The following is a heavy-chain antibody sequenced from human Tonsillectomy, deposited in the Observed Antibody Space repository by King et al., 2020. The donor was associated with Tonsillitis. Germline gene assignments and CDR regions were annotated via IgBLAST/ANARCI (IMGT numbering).Heavy chain of an antibody. D-gene: IGHD2-15*01. CDR2: IIPILGIA. Sequence: QLVQSGAEVKKPGSSVKVSCKASGGTFSSYAISWVRQAPGQGLEWMGRIIPILGIANYAQKFQGRVTITEDKSTSTAYMELSSLRSEDTAVYYCARGDDCSGGSCFSGRFDPWGQGTLVTVSS. J-gene: IGHJ5*02. CDR3: ARGDDCSGGSCFSGRFDP. CDR1: GGTFSSYA. V-gene: IGHV1-69*09.